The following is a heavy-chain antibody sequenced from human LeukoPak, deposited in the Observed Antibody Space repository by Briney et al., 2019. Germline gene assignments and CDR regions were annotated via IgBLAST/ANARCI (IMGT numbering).Heavy chain of an antibody. V-gene: IGHV5-51*01. D-gene: IGHD3-22*01. J-gene: IGHJ4*02. CDR1: GYSFTSYW. Sequence: GESLKISCKGTGYSFTSYWIGWVRQMTGKGLEWMGIIYPGDSDTRYSPSFQGQVTISADKSISTAYLQWSSLKASDTAMYYCARLWSYYDSSGYPDDTDDDWGQGTLVTVSS. CDR3: ARLWSYYDSSGYPDDTDDD. CDR2: IYPGDSDT.